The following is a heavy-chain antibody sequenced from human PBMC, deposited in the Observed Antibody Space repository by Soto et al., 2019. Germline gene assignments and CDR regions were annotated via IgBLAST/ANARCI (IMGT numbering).Heavy chain of an antibody. V-gene: IGHV3-21*01. Sequence: EVQLVESGGGLVKPGGSLRLSCAASGFTFSNYNMNWVRQAPGKGLEWVSSISSGSAYIYYADSVKGRFTISRDNAKNSLYLQMNILRADDTAVYYCASDPTNLKHSSGWYSWFDPWGQGTLVTVSS. CDR3: ASDPTNLKHSSGWYSWFDP. J-gene: IGHJ5*02. D-gene: IGHD6-19*01. CDR1: GFTFSNYN. CDR2: ISSGSAYI.